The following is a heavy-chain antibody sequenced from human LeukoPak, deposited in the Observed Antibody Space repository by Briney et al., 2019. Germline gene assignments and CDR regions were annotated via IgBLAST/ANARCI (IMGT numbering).Heavy chain of an antibody. V-gene: IGHV1-2*02. CDR3: ARDLHTALLWFGESNDYFDY. J-gene: IGHJ4*02. CDR2: INPNSGGT. CDR1: GYTFTGYY. D-gene: IGHD3-10*01. Sequence: ASVKVSCKASGYTFTGYYMHWVRQAPGQGLEWMGWINPNSGGTNYAQKFQGRVTMTRDTSISTAYMELSRLRSDDTAVYYCARDLHTALLWFGESNDYFDYWGQGTLVTVSS.